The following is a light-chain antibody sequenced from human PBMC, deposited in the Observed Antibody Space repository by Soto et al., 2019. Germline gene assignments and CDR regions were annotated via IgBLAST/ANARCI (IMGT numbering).Light chain of an antibody. CDR1: QGISSY. V-gene: IGKV1-9*01. CDR2: AAS. Sequence: IQLTQSPSSLSASVGDRVTITCRASQGISSYLAWYQQKPGKAPKLLIYAASTLQSGVPSRFSDSGSGTDFTLTISSLQPEDFATYYCQQLNSYPPMYTFGQGTKLEIK. J-gene: IGKJ2*01. CDR3: QQLNSYPPMYT.